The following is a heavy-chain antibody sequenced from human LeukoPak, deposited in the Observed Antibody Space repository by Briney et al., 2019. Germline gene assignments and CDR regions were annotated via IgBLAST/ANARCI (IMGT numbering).Heavy chain of an antibody. CDR2: IYYSGST. CDR3: ARSSNWYKGFDY. Sequence: ASETLSLTCSVSGGSISNYYWSWIRQPPGKGLEWIGYIYYSGSTNYNPSLKSRVTISLDTSKNQFSLKLTSVTAADTSVYYCARSSNWYKGFDYWGQGTLVTFSS. J-gene: IGHJ4*02. D-gene: IGHD6-13*01. V-gene: IGHV4-59*01. CDR1: GGSISNYY.